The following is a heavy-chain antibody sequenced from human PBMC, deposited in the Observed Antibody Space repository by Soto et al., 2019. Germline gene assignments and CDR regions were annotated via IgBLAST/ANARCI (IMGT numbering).Heavy chain of an antibody. D-gene: IGHD2-8*02. Sequence: QVQLQESGPGLVKPSGTLSLTCAVSGGSISSSDWWSWVRQPPGKELEWIGEIYYSGNTNYSPSLESRVTMSVDKSKNQFSLKLTYVTAADTAVYYCVRRASGPFDVWGQGTMVTVSS. CDR2: IYYSGNT. J-gene: IGHJ3*01. CDR1: GGSISSSDW. V-gene: IGHV4-4*02. CDR3: VRRASGPFDV.